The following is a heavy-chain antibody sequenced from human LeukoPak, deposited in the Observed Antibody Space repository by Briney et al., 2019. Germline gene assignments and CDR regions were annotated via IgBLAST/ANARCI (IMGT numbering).Heavy chain of an antibody. J-gene: IGHJ3*02. D-gene: IGHD6-6*01. CDR1: GFTFSSYS. V-gene: IGHV3-21*01. CDR2: ISSGSTYM. CDR3: GRVGGRSKAAKGDAFDI. Sequence: GGSLRLSCAASGFTFSSYSMNWVRQAPGKGLEWVSSISSGSTYMYYADSVKGRFTISKDNAQNSMYLQMNSLRAEDTAVYYCGRVGGRSKAAKGDAFDIWGQGTMVTVSS.